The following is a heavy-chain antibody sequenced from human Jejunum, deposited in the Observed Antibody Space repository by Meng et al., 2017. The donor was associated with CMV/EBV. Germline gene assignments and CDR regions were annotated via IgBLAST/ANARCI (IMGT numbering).Heavy chain of an antibody. CDR1: GDSISSGDSY. CDR2: IYESGST. CDR3: AREGTNSYYFDY. Sequence: VSGDSISSGDSYWSWIRPPPGKGLEWIGYIYESGSTSYNPSLESRVTISVDTSKNQFSLKVMSVTAADTAVYYCAREGTNSYYFDYWGQGTLVTVSS. D-gene: IGHD1-14*01. V-gene: IGHV4-30-4*01. J-gene: IGHJ4*02.